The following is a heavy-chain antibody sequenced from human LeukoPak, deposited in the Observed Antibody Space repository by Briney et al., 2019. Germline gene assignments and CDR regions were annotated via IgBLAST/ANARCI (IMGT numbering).Heavy chain of an antibody. CDR2: IKGSDNYI. CDR1: GFTFSAYT. V-gene: IGHV3-21*06. D-gene: IGHD3-10*01. Sequence: GGSLRLSCAASGFTFSAYTLNWVRQAPGKGLEWVSSIKGSDNYIYNADSVAGRFTVSTNDAQNSIYLQMNSLRVEDTAIYYCARSRGMSMNDKNLLYWGQGSLVTVSS. J-gene: IGHJ4*02. CDR3: ARSRGMSMNDKNLLY.